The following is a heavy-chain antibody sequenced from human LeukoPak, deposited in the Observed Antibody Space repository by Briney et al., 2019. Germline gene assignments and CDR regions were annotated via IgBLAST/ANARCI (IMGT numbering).Heavy chain of an antibody. CDR2: IYSGGST. CDR3: ARDPYNSGSSYFDY. Sequence: GGSLRLSCAASGLTVSSNYMSWVRQAPGKGLEWVSAIYSGGSTFYADSVKDRFTIFRDNSNNTLYLQMNSLRAEDTAVYYCARDPYNSGSSYFDYWGEGALVTVSS. J-gene: IGHJ4*02. D-gene: IGHD3-10*01. CDR1: GLTVSSNY. V-gene: IGHV3-53*01.